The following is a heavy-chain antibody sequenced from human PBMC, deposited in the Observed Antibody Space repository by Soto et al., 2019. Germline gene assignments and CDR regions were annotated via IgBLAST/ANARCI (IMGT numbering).Heavy chain of an antibody. J-gene: IGHJ4*02. CDR3: AKDQASGQGSFDS. V-gene: IGHV3-30*18. CDR2: ISYDGSNQ. Sequence: VKLVESGGGVVQPGGSLRLSCAASGFTFNIYGMHWVRQAPDKGLQSVALISYDGSNQYYADSVKGRFTISRDNSKNTLFLQMNSLRADDTAVYYCAKDQASGQGSFDSWGQGTLVTVSS. CDR1: GFTFNIYG.